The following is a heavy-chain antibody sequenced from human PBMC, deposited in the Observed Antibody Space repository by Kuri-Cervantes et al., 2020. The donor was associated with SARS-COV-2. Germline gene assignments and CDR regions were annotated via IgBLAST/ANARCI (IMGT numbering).Heavy chain of an antibody. D-gene: IGHD3-22*01. CDR2: VDPGNSWT. J-gene: IGHJ6*02. V-gene: IGHV1-46*01. CDR3: ARDYYDSSGYYQGLYYYYGMDV. CDR1: GYTFTTYY. Sequence: ASVKVSCKASGYTFTTYYMHWVRQAPGQGLEWMGVVDPGNSWTDYAQKFQGRVTITADESTSTAYMELSSLRSEDTAVYYCARDYYDSSGYYQGLYYYYGMDVWGQGTTVTVSS.